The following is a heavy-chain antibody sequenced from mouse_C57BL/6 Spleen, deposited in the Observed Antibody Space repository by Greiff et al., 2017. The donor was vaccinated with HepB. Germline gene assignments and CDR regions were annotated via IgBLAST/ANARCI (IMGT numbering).Heavy chain of an antibody. CDR1: GYSITSGYD. CDR3: ARGTNWDDYAMDY. V-gene: IGHV3-1*01. J-gene: IGHJ4*01. Sequence: EVQLQQSGPGMVKPSQSLSLTCTVTGYSITSGYDWHWIRHFPGNKLEWMGYISYSGSTNYNPSLKSRISITHDTSKNHFFLKLNSVTTEDTATYYCARGTNWDDYAMDYWGQGTSVTVSS. CDR2: ISYSGST. D-gene: IGHD4-1*01.